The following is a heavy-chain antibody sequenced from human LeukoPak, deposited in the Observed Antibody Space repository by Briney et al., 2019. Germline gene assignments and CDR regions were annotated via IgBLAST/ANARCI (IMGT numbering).Heavy chain of an antibody. V-gene: IGHV4-39*07. D-gene: IGHD6-19*01. J-gene: IGHJ4*02. CDR3: ARVPVAGNHLDY. CDR1: GGSISSSSYY. CDR2: IYYSGST. Sequence: SETLSLTCTVSGGSISSSSYYWGWIRQPPGKGLEWIGSIYYSGSTYYNPSLKSRVTISVDTSKNQFSPKLSSVTAADTAVYYCARVPVAGNHLDYWGQGTLVTVSS.